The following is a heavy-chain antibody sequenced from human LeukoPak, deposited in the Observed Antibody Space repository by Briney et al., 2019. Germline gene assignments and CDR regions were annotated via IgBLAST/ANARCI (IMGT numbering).Heavy chain of an antibody. CDR2: ISGSGGST. D-gene: IGHD3-22*01. J-gene: IGHJ4*02. Sequence: GESLKISCAASGFTFSSYAMSWVRQAPGKGLEWVSAISGSGGSTYYADSVKGRFTISRDNSKNTLYLQMNSLRAEDTAVYYCAKDWDSSGYPYFDYWGQGTLVTVSS. CDR1: GFTFSSYA. CDR3: AKDWDSSGYPYFDY. V-gene: IGHV3-23*01.